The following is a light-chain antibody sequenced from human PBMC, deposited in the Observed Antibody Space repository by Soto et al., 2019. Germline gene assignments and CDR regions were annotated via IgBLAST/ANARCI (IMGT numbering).Light chain of an antibody. CDR2: EAT. CDR3: SSYTSSNTPYV. V-gene: IGLV2-14*01. CDR1: NSDVGAYNF. J-gene: IGLJ1*01. Sequence: QSVLTQPASVSGSPGQSITISCTGSNSDVGAYNFVSWYQHHPGKAPKLILYEATTRPSGVSSRFSGSKSGNTASLTISGLQADDEASYYCSSYTSSNTPYVFGTGTKVTVL.